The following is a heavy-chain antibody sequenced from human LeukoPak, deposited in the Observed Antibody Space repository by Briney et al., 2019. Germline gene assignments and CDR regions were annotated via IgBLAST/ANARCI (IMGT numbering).Heavy chain of an antibody. J-gene: IGHJ3*02. CDR3: ARDPTTVTKGLDI. Sequence: SETLSLTCSVSGGSISTHYWSWIRQPPGKGLEWIGYISYIVSTNYNPSLKSRVTISVDTSKNQFSLKLSSVTAAYAAVYFCARDPTTVTKGLDIWGQGTMVTVSS. CDR1: GGSISTHY. CDR2: ISYIVST. D-gene: IGHD4-17*01. V-gene: IGHV4-59*11.